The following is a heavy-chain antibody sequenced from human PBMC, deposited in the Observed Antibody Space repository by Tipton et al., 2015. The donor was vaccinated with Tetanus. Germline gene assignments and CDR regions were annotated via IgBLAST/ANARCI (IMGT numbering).Heavy chain of an antibody. Sequence: QLVQSGAEVKRPGASVKVSCKASGYTFTHYGVNWVRQAPGQGLEWMGWISPFNNNINYAEKFQGRLTMTTDRSTTPFYMELRSLVSDDTAVFYGARGGGVGPHEFFEHWGQGTLVTVSS. CDR1: GYTFTHYG. CDR3: ARGGGVGPHEFFEH. D-gene: IGHD1-26*01. CDR2: ISPFNNNI. J-gene: IGHJ5*02. V-gene: IGHV1-18*01.